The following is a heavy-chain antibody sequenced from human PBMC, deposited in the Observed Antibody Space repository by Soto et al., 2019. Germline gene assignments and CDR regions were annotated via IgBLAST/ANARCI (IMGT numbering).Heavy chain of an antibody. J-gene: IGHJ4*02. CDR2: IYSRGST. CDR1: GFTVSSNY. CDR3: ARGWNYDILTGYEYYFDY. D-gene: IGHD3-9*01. Sequence: EVQLVESGGGLIQPGGSLRLSCAASGFTVSSNYMSWVRQAPGKGLEWVSVIYSRGSTYYADSVKGRFTISRDNSKNTLYLQMNSLRAEDTAVYYCARGWNYDILTGYEYYFDYWGQGTLVTVSS. V-gene: IGHV3-53*01.